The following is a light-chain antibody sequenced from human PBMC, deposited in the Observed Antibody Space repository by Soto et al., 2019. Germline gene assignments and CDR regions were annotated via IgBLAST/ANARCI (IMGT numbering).Light chain of an antibody. V-gene: IGLV1-40*01. CDR2: GNN. Sequence: VLTQPPSVSGAPGQRVTISCTGSSSNIGANYDVHWYQHRPGTAPKLLIFGNNNRPSGVPDRFSGSKSGTSASLAITGLQAEDEGDYYCQSYDSTLSARYVFRTGTKVTVL. CDR3: QSYDSTLSARYV. J-gene: IGLJ1*01. CDR1: SSNIGANYD.